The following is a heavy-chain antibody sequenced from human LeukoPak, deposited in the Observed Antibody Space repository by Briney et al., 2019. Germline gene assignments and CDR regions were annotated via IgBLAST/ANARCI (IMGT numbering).Heavy chain of an antibody. CDR2: INPNSGGT. CDR1: GYTFTGYF. V-gene: IGHV1-2*02. D-gene: IGHD6-13*01. J-gene: IGHJ4*02. Sequence: ASVKVSCKASGYTFTGYFLHWVRRAPGQGFEWMGWINPNSGGTYYTQRFQGRITMTRDTSISTAYMELSSLRSDDTAVYYCARAQSLTATAGTFANSWGQGTLVTVSS. CDR3: ARAQSLTATAGTFANS.